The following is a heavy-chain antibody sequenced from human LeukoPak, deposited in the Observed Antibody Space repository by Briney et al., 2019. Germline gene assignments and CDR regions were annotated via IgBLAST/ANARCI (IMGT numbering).Heavy chain of an antibody. J-gene: IGHJ5*02. CDR2: ISGSTGST. V-gene: IGHV3-23*01. Sequence: GGSLRLSCAASGFTLSSYAMSWVRQAPGKGLEWVSAISGSTGSTYYADSVRGRFTISRDNSKNTLYLQMNSLRAEDTAVYYCAKDYSPWGTFDPWGQGTLVTVSS. D-gene: IGHD3-16*01. CDR1: GFTLSSYA. CDR3: AKDYSPWGTFDP.